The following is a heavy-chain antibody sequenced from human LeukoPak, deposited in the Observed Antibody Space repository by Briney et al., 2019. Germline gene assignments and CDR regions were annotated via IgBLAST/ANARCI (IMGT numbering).Heavy chain of an antibody. V-gene: IGHV3-30*03. J-gene: IGHJ3*02. CDR3: ARERRGGDAFDI. CDR2: ISDDGTNK. D-gene: IGHD3-10*01. CDR1: GFTFSSYS. Sequence: GGSLRLSCAASGFTFSSYSMNWVRQAPGKGLEWVALISDDGTNKYYADSVKGRFTISRDNAENSLYLQMNSLRAEDTAVYYCARERRGGDAFDIWGQGTMVTVSS.